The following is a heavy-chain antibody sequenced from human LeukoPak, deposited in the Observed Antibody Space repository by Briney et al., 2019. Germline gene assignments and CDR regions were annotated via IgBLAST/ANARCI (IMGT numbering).Heavy chain of an antibody. D-gene: IGHD3/OR15-3a*01. V-gene: IGHV3-30-3*01. CDR1: GFTFSSYA. CDR2: ISYDGSNK. J-gene: IGHJ6*02. Sequence: GGSLRLSCAASGFTFSSYAMHWVRQAPGKGLEWVAVISYDGSNKYYADSVKGRFTISRDNSKNTLYLQMNSLRAEDTAVYYCAGTLRAYYYGMDVWGQGTTVTVSS. CDR3: AGTLRAYYYGMDV.